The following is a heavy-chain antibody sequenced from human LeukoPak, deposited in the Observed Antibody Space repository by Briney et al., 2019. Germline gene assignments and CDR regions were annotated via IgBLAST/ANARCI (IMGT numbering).Heavy chain of an antibody. CDR2: IKKDGSKK. J-gene: IGHJ3*02. CDR3: ARGDTGAFDI. V-gene: IGHV3-7*01. D-gene: IGHD3-10*01. CDR1: DFTFSDFW. Sequence: GGSLRLSCVASDFTFSDFWMTWVRQAPGKGLEWVADIKKDGSKKNEADSVRGRFTISRDNAWNSVYLQMNNLRAEDTAVYYCARGDTGAFDIWGQGTLVTVSS.